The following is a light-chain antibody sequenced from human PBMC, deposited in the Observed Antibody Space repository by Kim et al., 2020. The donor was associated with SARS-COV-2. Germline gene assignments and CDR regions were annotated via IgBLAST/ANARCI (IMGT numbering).Light chain of an antibody. CDR2: ETS. J-gene: IGKJ4*01. CDR3: QQYNNYPLT. V-gene: IGKV1-16*02. CDR1: QGISNY. Sequence: ESVVDKITITCRASQGISNYLAWFQQKPGKAPKCLIYETSSLQTGVPSKFSGSRSETEFTLTISSLQPEEFATYYCQQYNNYPLTFGGGTKVDIK.